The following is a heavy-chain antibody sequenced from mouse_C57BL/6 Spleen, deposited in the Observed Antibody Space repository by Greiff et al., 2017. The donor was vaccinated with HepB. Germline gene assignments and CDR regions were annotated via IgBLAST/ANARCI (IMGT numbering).Heavy chain of an antibody. CDR2: ISSGGDYI. D-gene: IGHD1-1*01. CDR3: ARDLAWVVDYYAMGY. V-gene: IGHV5S21*01. Sequence: EVQGVESGEGLVKPGGSLKLSCAASGFTFSSYAMSWVRQTPEKRLEWVAYISSGGDYIYYADTVKGRFTISRDNARNTLYLQMSSLKSEDTAMYYCARDLAWVVDYYAMGYWGQGTSVTVSS. J-gene: IGHJ4*01. CDR1: GFTFSSYA.